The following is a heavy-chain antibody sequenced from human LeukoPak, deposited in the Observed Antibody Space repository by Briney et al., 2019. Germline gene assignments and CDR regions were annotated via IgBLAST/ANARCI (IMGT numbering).Heavy chain of an antibody. CDR2: INPDGSST. CDR3: ASKVQYSFDY. J-gene: IGHJ4*02. CDR1: GFTFSNYW. V-gene: IGHV3-74*01. D-gene: IGHD2/OR15-2a*01. Sequence: GGSLRLSCAASGFTFSNYWMHWVRQAPGKGLVWVSRINPDGSSTNYADSVKGRFTIPRDNAKNTLYLQMNSLRGEDTAIYYCASKVQYSFDYWGQGTLATVSS.